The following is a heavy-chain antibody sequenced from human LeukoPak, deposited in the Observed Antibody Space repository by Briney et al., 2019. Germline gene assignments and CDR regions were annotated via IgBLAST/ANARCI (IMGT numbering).Heavy chain of an antibody. CDR1: GYTFSGYY. D-gene: IGHD2-2*01. CDR3: ARGGSTIVVVPASNLPSDY. CDR2: INPNTGAT. V-gene: IGHV1-2*02. Sequence: ASVKVSCKASGYTFSGYYVHWVRQAPGQGLEWMGWINPNTGATNYAQKFQGRVTMTRDTSISAAFLELSMLTSDDTAVYYGARGGSTIVVVPASNLPSDYWGQGTLVTVSS. J-gene: IGHJ4*02.